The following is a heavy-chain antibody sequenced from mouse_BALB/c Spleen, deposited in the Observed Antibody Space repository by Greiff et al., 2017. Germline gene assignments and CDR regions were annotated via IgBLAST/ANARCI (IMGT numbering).Heavy chain of an antibody. V-gene: IGHV5-17*02. J-gene: IGHJ2*01. Sequence: EVKLVESGGGLVQPGGSRKLSCAASGFTFSSFGMHWVRQAPEKGLEWVAYISSGSSTIYYADTVKGRFTISRDNPKNTLFLQMTSLRSEDTAMYYCARKDGYWGQGTTLTVSS. CDR2: ISSGSSTI. CDR3: ARKDGY. CDR1: GFTFSSFG.